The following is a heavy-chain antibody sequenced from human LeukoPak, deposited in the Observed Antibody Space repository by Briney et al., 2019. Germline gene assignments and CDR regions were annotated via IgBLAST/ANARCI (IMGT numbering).Heavy chain of an antibody. V-gene: IGHV4-34*01. CDR2: IYYSGST. CDR1: GGSFSGYY. Sequence: PSETLSLTCAVYGGSFSGYYWSWIRQPPGKGLEWIGSIYYSGSTYYNPSLKSRVTISVDTSKNQFSLKLSSVTAADTAVYYCARDNSSGRQGMDVWGQGTTVTVSS. CDR3: ARDNSSGRQGMDV. J-gene: IGHJ6*02. D-gene: IGHD6-19*01.